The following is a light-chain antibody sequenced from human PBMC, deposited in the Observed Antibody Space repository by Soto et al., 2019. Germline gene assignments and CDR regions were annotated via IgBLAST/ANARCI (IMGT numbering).Light chain of an antibody. Sequence: QSVLTQPPSASGSPGQSVTISCTGASSDVGGYNFVSWYQHHPGKAPILMIYDVTQRPSGVPDRFSGSKSGNTASLTVSGLQVDDDAYYYCSSYAGSSIPVAFGGGTKLTVL. CDR2: DVT. V-gene: IGLV2-8*01. CDR1: SSDVGGYNF. CDR3: SSYAGSSIPVA. J-gene: IGLJ2*01.